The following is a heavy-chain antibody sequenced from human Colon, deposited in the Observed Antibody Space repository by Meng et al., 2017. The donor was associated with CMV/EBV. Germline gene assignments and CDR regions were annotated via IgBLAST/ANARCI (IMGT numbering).Heavy chain of an antibody. CDR1: GCSTSSSTYD. CDR2: NTNSGYT. Sequence: LHDTAPGGIDPPDTLSRIDRVSGCSTSSSTYDWSWVRQPPGKELVWIGNNTNSGYTNYNPHLKSRFTMSIDTSKTQFSLSLTSVTPAHTAVYYCATFGGGGDLPWGQGTLVTASS. J-gene: IGHJ5*02. V-gene: IGHV4-39*07. CDR3: ATFGGGGDLP. D-gene: IGHD3-16*01.